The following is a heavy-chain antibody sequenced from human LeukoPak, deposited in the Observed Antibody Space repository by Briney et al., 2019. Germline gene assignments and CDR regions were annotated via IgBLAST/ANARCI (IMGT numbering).Heavy chain of an antibody. CDR3: ARERTVVTEYWYFDL. D-gene: IGHD4-23*01. J-gene: IGHJ2*01. CDR2: IYYSGST. Sequence: PSETLSLTCTVSSGSISSYYWSWIRQPPGKGLEWIGYIYYSGSTNYNPSFKSRVTISVDTSKNQFSLKLSSVTAADTAVYYCARERTVVTEYWYFDLWGRGTLVTVSS. CDR1: SGSISSYY. V-gene: IGHV4-59*01.